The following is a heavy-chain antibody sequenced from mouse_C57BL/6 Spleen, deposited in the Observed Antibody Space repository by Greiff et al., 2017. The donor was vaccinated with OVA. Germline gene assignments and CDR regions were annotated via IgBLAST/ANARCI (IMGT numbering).Heavy chain of an antibody. J-gene: IGHJ2*01. CDR2: INPNNGGT. CDR1: GYTFTDYY. V-gene: IGHV1-26*01. Sequence: VQLQQSGPELVKPGASVKISCKASGYTFTDYYMNWVKQSHGKSLEWIGDINPNNGGTSYNQKFKGKATLTVDKSSSTAYMELRSLTSEDSAVYYCARGWLLYFDYWGQGTTLTVSS. D-gene: IGHD2-3*01. CDR3: ARGWLLYFDY.